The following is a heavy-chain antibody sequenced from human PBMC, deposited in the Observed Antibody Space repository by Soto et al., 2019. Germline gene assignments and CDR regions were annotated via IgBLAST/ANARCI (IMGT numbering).Heavy chain of an antibody. J-gene: IGHJ4*02. CDR3: ARDPGTGAALRAYHFDY. CDR2: INAGNGDT. V-gene: IGHV1-3*01. D-gene: IGHD1-1*01. CDR1: RYSSTTYA. Sequence: ASVKVSCKASRYSSTTYALHWVRQAPGQRLEWMGWINAGNGDTKYSEKFQGRVTITRDTSANTAYMELSSLRSEDTSVYYCARDPGTGAALRAYHFDYWGQGTLVTVSS.